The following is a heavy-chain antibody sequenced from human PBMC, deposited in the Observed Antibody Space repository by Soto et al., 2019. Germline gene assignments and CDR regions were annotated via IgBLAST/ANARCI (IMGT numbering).Heavy chain of an antibody. V-gene: IGHV1-18*01. CDR2: ISAYNGNT. CDR1: GYTFTSYG. Sequence: GASVKVSCKASGYTFTSYGISWVRQAPGQGLEWMGWISAYNGNTNYAQKLQGRVTMTTDTSTSTAYMELRSLRSDDTAVYYCARGHYVVTYYYYYMEVWGKGITVTVSS. D-gene: IGHD3-16*01. CDR3: ARGHYVVTYYYYYMEV. J-gene: IGHJ6*03.